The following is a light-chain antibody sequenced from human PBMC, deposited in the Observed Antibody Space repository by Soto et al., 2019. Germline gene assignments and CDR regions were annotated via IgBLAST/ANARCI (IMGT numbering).Light chain of an antibody. CDR3: QQYYTTPPMYT. CDR2: WAS. Sequence: DIVMTQSPDSLAVSLGERATINCKSSQTVLNSSNNKTYLNWYQQKPGQPPKLLIYWASTRESGVPDRFSGGGSGTDFTLTISSLQAEDVAVYYCQQYYTTPPMYTFGQGTKLEIK. V-gene: IGKV4-1*01. J-gene: IGKJ2*01. CDR1: QTVLNSSNNKTY.